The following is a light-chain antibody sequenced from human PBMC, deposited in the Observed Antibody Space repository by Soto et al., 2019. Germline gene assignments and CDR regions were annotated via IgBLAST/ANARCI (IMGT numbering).Light chain of an antibody. CDR2: DAS. CDR3: QQYDNRLRIT. V-gene: IGKV1-33*01. CDR1: QDISNY. Sequence: DIQMTQSPSSLSSSVGDRVTITCKASQDISNYLNWYQQKPGKAPKLLIYDASNLETGVPSRFSGSGSGTDFTFTISSLQPEDIAAYYCQQYDNRLRITFGGGTKVEIK. J-gene: IGKJ4*01.